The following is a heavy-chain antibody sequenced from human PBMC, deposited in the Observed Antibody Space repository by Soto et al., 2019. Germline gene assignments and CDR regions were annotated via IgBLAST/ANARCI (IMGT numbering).Heavy chain of an antibody. D-gene: IGHD2-2*01. CDR3: AKDREGYCSSTSCLYYFDS. J-gene: IGHJ4*02. CDR1: GISVSSRF. V-gene: IGHV3-66*01. Sequence: SGGSLRLSCAASGISVSSRFMSWVRQAPGKGLEWVSILYSGGSTYYADSVKGRFTISRDNSKNTLFLQMSSLRADDTALYYCAKDREGYCSSTSCLYYFDSWGQGTQVTVSS. CDR2: LYSGGST.